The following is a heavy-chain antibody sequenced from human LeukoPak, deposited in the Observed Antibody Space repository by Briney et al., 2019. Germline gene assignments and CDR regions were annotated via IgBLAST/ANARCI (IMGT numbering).Heavy chain of an antibody. Sequence: GGSLRLSCAASGFTFSSYGMHWVRQAPGKGLEWVAVISYDGSNKYSVDSVKGRFTISRDNSKNTLYLQMNSLRTEDTAVYYCAKVRYYYDSNSYFDYWGQGTLVTVSS. V-gene: IGHV3-30*18. CDR1: GFTFSSYG. CDR3: AKVRYYYDSNSYFDY. D-gene: IGHD3-22*01. CDR2: ISYDGSNK. J-gene: IGHJ4*02.